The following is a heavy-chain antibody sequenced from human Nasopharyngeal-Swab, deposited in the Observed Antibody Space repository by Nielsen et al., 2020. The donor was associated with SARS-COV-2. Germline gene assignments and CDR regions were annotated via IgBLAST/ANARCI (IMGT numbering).Heavy chain of an antibody. CDR3: IKGVDITSRTARAFDI. D-gene: IGHD5-12*01. V-gene: IGHV3-9*01. CDR1: GFIFDDYS. Sequence: SLKISCVASGFIFDDYSMHWVRKGPGRALEWVSGIAWNSVVIGYAESVKGQFTISRDNAKNSLYLEMNSLRPEDTALYYCIKGVDITSRTARAFDIWGQGTMVTVSS. CDR2: IAWNSVVI. J-gene: IGHJ3*02.